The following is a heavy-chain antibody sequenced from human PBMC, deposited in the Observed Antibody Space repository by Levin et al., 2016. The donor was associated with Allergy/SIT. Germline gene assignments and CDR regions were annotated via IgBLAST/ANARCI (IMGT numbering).Heavy chain of an antibody. Sequence: WIRQPPGKGLEWVGRIKSQTDAGTTEYAAPVKGRFTISRDDSKITLYLQMNSLRTEDTAVYYCMTDYRDGFTMGPWGQGTMVTVSS. V-gene: IGHV3-15*01. CDR2: IKSQTDAGTT. CDR3: MTDYRDGFTMGP. J-gene: IGHJ3*01. D-gene: IGHD3-10*01.